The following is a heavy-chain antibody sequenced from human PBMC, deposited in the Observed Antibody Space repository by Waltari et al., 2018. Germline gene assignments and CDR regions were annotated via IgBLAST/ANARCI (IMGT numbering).Heavy chain of an antibody. CDR1: GGSFSGYY. V-gene: IGHV4-34*01. J-gene: IGHJ6*04. CDR2: INHSGST. D-gene: IGHD3-3*01. Sequence: QVQLQQWGAGLLKPSETLSLPCAVYGGSFSGYYWSWLRQPPGQGREWIGEINHSGSTNYNPSLKSRVTISVDTSKNQFSLKLSSVTAADTAVYYCARGPSGITIFGVVITSGMDVWGKGTTVTVSS. CDR3: ARGPSGITIFGVVITSGMDV.